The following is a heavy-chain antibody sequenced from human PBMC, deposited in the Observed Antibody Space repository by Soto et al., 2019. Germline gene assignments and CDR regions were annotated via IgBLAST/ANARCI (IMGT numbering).Heavy chain of an antibody. Sequence: GGSLRLSCAASGFTFSSYGMHWVRQAPGKGLEWVAVISYDGSNKYYADSVKGRFTISRDNSKNTLYLQMNSLRAEDTAVYYCAKGGSGPENPRNYYYYGMDVWGQGTTVTVSS. CDR3: AKGGSGPENPRNYYYYGMDV. D-gene: IGHD3-10*01. CDR1: GFTFSSYG. J-gene: IGHJ6*02. V-gene: IGHV3-30*18. CDR2: ISYDGSNK.